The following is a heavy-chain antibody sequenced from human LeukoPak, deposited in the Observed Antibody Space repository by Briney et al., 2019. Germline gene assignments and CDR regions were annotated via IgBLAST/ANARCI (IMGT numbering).Heavy chain of an antibody. CDR2: IIPIFGTA. D-gene: IGHD1-26*01. V-gene: IGHV1-69*05. CDR3: ARGVMWELLGGRWFDP. CDR1: GGTFSSYA. J-gene: IGHJ5*02. Sequence: EASVKVSCKASGGTFSSYAISWVRQAPGQGLEWMGGIIPIFGTANYAQKFQGRVTITTDESTSTAYMELSSLRSEDTAVYYCARGVMWELLGGRWFDPWGQGTLVTVSS.